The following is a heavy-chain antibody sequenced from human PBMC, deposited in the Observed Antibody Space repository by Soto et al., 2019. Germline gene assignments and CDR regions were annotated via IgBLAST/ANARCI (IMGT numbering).Heavy chain of an antibody. V-gene: IGHV3-74*01. J-gene: IGHJ4*02. D-gene: IGHD1-26*01. Sequence: LTLTCTFSGFSLSTSGVSVGWVRQAPGKGLVWVSRINSDGSSTSYADSVKGRFTISRDNAKNTLYLQMNSLRAEDTAVYYCARDPGPKSYHTSGVDYWGQGTLVTVSS. CDR3: ARDPGPKSYHTSGVDY. CDR2: INSDGSST. CDR1: GFSLSTSG.